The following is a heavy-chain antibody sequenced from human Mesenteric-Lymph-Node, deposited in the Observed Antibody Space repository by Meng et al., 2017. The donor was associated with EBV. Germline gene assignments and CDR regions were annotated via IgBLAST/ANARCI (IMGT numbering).Heavy chain of an antibody. Sequence: VALAELGPGLVKLSWTLSLSCAFAGDSISSDKWGRWVSKPPGKGLEWIGEIYHSGSTNYNPSLTSRVTIVEDKSKTQFSLKLSSVTAADTAVYYCASRYCPTTSCRQDWGQGTLVTVSS. CDR1: GDSISSDKW. D-gene: IGHD2-2*01. J-gene: IGHJ4*02. V-gene: IGHV4-4*02. CDR2: IYHSGST. CDR3: ASRYCPTTSCRQD.